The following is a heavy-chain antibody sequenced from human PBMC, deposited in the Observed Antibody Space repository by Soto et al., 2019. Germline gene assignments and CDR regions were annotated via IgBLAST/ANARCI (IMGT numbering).Heavy chain of an antibody. CDR2: INPSGGST. D-gene: IGHD6-6*01. J-gene: IGHJ6*02. CDR3: ARDKVSSSFFPYYYYYGMDV. CDR1: GYTFTGYY. Sequence: GASVKVSCKASGYTFTGYYVHWVRQAPGQGLEWMGIINPSGGSTSYAQKFQGRVTMTRDTSTSTVYMELSSLRSEDTAVYYCARDKVSSSFFPYYYYYGMDVWGQGTTVTVSS. V-gene: IGHV1-46*01.